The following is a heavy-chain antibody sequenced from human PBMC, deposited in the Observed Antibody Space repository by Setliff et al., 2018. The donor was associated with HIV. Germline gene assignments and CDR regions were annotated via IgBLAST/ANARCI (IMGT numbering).Heavy chain of an antibody. D-gene: IGHD6-19*01. CDR2: ITGSGSTT. J-gene: IGHJ6*02. V-gene: IGHV3-23*01. CDR1: GFTYRTFS. Sequence: GGSLRLSCAASGFTYRTFSMSWVRQAPGKGLEWVSAITGSGSTTYYADSVKGRFTISRDNSNNTLFLHMDNLRVEDTAIYYCARDGSGAPYYGMDVWGQGTTVTVSS. CDR3: ARDGSGAPYYGMDV.